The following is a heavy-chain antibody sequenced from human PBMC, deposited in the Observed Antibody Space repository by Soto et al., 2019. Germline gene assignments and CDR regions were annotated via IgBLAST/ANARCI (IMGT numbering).Heavy chain of an antibody. CDR2: ISGNGGST. CDR3: AKRPASIITFDY. Sequence: EVQLLDSGGGLVQPGGSLRLSCEASGFTFSNYAMSWVRQAPGKGLEWVSTISGNGGSTYYADSVKGRFTISRDNSKNMLFLQIIRLRDDDSAVYYCAKRPASIITFDYWGQGTPVTVSS. CDR1: GFTFSNYA. D-gene: IGHD2-2*01. J-gene: IGHJ4*02. V-gene: IGHV3-23*01.